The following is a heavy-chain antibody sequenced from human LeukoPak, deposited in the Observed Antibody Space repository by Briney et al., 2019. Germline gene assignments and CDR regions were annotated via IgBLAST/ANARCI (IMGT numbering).Heavy chain of an antibody. Sequence: PSETLSLTCTVSGGSISSYYWSWIRQPPGKGLEWIGYIYYSGSTNYNPSLKSRVTISVDTSKNQFSLKLSSVTAADTAVYYCAGESWYSYGYAFDYWGQGTLVTVSS. CDR3: AGESWYSYGYAFDY. J-gene: IGHJ4*02. CDR2: IYYSGST. CDR1: GGSISSYY. D-gene: IGHD5-18*01. V-gene: IGHV4-59*01.